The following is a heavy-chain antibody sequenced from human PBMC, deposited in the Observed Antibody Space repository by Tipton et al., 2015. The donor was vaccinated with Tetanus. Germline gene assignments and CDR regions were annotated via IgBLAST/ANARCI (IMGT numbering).Heavy chain of an antibody. V-gene: IGHV1-18*01. J-gene: IGHJ5*02. CDR2: ISPFNENV. CDR3: ARGRGLGPHEYFEH. CDR1: GYTFTHYD. Sequence: QLVQSGAEVKKPGASVKVSCKASGYTFTHYDVNWVRQAPGQGLEWMGWISPFNENVNYAEKFRGRLTMTTDRSTATVYMDFRSLKSDDTAIYYCARGRGLGPHEYFEHWGQGTLVTVSS. D-gene: IGHD3/OR15-3a*01.